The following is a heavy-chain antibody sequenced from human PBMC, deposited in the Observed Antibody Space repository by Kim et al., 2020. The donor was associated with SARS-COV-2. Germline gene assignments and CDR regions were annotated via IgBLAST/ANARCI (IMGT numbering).Heavy chain of an antibody. Sequence: GGSLRLSCAASGFTFSSYGMHWVRQAPGKGLEWVAVIWYDGSNKYYADSVKGRFTISRDNSKNTLYLQMNSLRAEDTAVYYCARDFLRPAGPGYFDYWGQGTLVTVSS. D-gene: IGHD2-2*01. J-gene: IGHJ4*02. CDR1: GFTFSSYG. V-gene: IGHV3-33*01. CDR2: IWYDGSNK. CDR3: ARDFLRPAGPGYFDY.